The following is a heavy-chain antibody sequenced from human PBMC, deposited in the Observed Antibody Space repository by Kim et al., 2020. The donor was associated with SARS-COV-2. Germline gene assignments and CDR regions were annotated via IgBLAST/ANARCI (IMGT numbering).Heavy chain of an antibody. J-gene: IGHJ6*02. CDR3: ATHGGLYYYYGMDV. CDR1: GFTFSNYE. Sequence: GGSLRLSCAASGFTFSNYEMNWVRQAPGKGLEWVSYISSSGSTIYYADSVKGRFTISRDNAKNSLYLQMSSLRAEDTAVYYCATHGGLYYYYGMDVWGQGTTVTVPS. V-gene: IGHV3-48*03. CDR2: ISSSGSTI. D-gene: IGHD3-16*01.